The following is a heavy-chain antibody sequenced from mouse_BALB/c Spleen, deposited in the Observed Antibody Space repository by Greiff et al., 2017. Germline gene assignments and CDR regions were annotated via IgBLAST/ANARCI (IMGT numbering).Heavy chain of an antibody. CDR3: ARATVDYAMDY. V-gene: IGHV7-3*02. D-gene: IGHD1-1*01. Sequence: EVKVVESGGGLVQPGGSLRLSCATSGFTFTDYYMSWVRQPPGKALEWLGFIRNKANGYTTEYSASVKGRFTISRDNSQSILYLQMNTLRAEDSATYYCARATVDYAMDYWGQGTSVTVSS. J-gene: IGHJ4*01. CDR2: IRNKANGYTT. CDR1: GFTFTDYY.